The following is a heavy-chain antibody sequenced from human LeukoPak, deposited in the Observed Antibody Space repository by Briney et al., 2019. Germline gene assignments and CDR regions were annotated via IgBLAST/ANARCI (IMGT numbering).Heavy chain of an antibody. V-gene: IGHV4-59*01. J-gene: IGHJ6*04. Sequence: SETPSLTCTVSGGSISSYNWSWIRQTPGKGLEWVGYIYYSGSTNYNPSLKSRVTISVDTSKNQFSLKLSSVTAADTAVYYCASTYCSSTSCPLLGYYGMDVWGKGTTVTVSS. CDR2: IYYSGST. D-gene: IGHD2-2*01. CDR1: GGSISSYN. CDR3: ASTYCSSTSCPLLGYYGMDV.